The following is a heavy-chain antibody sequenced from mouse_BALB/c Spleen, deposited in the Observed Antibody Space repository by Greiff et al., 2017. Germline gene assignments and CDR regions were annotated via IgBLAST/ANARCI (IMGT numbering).Heavy chain of an antibody. CDR1: GFTFSRYA. J-gene: IGHJ2*01. V-gene: IGHV5-6-5*01. Sequence: EVHLVESGGGLVKPGGSLKLSCAASGFTFSRYAMSWVRQTPEKRLEWVASISSGGSTYYPDSVKGRFTISRDNARNILYLQMSSLRSEDTAMYYCARGRGYDAYFDYWGQGTTLTVSS. CDR2: ISSGGST. D-gene: IGHD2-2*01. CDR3: ARGRGYDAYFDY.